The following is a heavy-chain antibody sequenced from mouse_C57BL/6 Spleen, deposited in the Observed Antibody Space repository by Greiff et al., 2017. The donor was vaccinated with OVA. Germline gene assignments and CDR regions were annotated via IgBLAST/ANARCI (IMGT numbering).Heavy chain of an antibody. Sequence: QVQLQQPGAELVKPGASVKMSCKASGYTFTSYWITWVKQRPGQGLEWIGDLYPGSGSTNYNEKFKSKATLTVDTSSSTAYMQLSSLTSEDSAVYYCARFPPYDGYYGYWGQGTTLTVSS. V-gene: IGHV1-55*01. CDR1: GYTFTSYW. CDR2: LYPGSGST. J-gene: IGHJ2*01. CDR3: ARFPPYDGYYGY. D-gene: IGHD2-3*01.